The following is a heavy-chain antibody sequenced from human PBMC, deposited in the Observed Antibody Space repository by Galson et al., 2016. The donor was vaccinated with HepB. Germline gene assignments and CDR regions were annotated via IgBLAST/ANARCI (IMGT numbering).Heavy chain of an antibody. Sequence: SVKVSCKASGYTFTGYYLHWVRQAPGQGLEWMGWINPNTSATIYAQKFQGRLTVTRDTSITTTYMELNGLTSGDTAVYSCARESRTSLDSWGQGTLVTVSS. V-gene: IGHV1-2*02. CDR2: INPNTSAT. J-gene: IGHJ4*02. CDR1: GYTFTGYY. CDR3: ARESRTSLDS.